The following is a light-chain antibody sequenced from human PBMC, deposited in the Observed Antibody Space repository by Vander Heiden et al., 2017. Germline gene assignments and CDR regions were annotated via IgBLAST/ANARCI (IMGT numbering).Light chain of an antibody. CDR1: SSDVGLYNY. CDR3: SSYTSITTLV. CDR2: DVS. Sequence: QSALTQPASMAGSPGQSITISCTGTSSDVGLYNYVSSYQKLPGKAPKVLIHDVSTRPSGVSHRFSGSKSGNTASLTIPGLQTEDEAHYYCSSYTSITTLVFGTGTKVTVL. V-gene: IGLV2-14*03. J-gene: IGLJ1*01.